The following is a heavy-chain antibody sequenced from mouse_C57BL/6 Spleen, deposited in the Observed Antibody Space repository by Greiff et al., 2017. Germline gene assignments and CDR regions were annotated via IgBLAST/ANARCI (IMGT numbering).Heavy chain of an antibody. V-gene: IGHV14-2*01. CDR1: GFNITDYY. D-gene: IGHD1-1*01. Sequence: EVQLQQSGAELVKPGASVKLSCTASGFNITDYYMHWVKQRTEQGLEWIGRIDPEGGETKYAPKFQGKATITADTSSNTAYLQLSSLTSEDTAVYYCARCYGSSDFDVWGTGTTVTVSS. CDR3: ARCYGSSDFDV. J-gene: IGHJ1*03. CDR2: IDPEGGET.